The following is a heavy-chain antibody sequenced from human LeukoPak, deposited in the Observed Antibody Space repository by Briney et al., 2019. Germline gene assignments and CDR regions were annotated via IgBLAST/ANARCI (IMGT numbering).Heavy chain of an antibody. D-gene: IGHD1-1*01. CDR3: SGGDENGDY. Sequence: PGGSLRLSCATSGFTFSNYGMHWVRQAPGKGLEWVAVISYDGSNKYYADSVKGRFTISRDNSKNTLYLQMNSLRPEDTAVYYCSGGDENGDYWGQGTLVTVSS. J-gene: IGHJ4*02. CDR1: GFTFSNYG. CDR2: ISYDGSNK. V-gene: IGHV3-30*03.